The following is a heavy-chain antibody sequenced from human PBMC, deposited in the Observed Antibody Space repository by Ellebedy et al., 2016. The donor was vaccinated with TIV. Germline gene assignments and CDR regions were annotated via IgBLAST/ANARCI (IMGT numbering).Heavy chain of an antibody. J-gene: IGHJ4*02. Sequence: GGSLRLSCAASGFTFRSYSMNWVRQAPGKGLEWVSSISNSNYIFYADSVKGRFTISRDNAKDSLYLQMNSLRAEDTAVYCCTRGSGLHDCWGQGTLVTVSS. CDR2: ISNSNYI. D-gene: IGHD3-16*01. CDR3: TRGSGLHDC. CDR1: GFTFRSYS. V-gene: IGHV3-21*01.